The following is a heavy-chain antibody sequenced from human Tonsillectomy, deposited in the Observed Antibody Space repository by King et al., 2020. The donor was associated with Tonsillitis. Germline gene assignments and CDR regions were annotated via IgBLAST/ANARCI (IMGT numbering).Heavy chain of an antibody. V-gene: IGHV3-23*04. Sequence: DVQLVESGGGLVQPGGSLRLSCAASGFTFSSYAMNWVRQAPGKGLEWVSATTASGGTTYYAGSVEGRFTISRDNSKNTLFLQMNSLRAEDTAVYYCAKDPVEMSTMPSWYFDLWGRGALVTVSS. D-gene: IGHD5-24*01. CDR1: GFTFSSYA. CDR3: AKDPVEMSTMPSWYFDL. J-gene: IGHJ2*01. CDR2: TTASGGTT.